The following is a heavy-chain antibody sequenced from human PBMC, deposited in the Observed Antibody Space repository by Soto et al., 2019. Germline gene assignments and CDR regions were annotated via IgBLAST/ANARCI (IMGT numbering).Heavy chain of an antibody. CDR1: GYSFTSYW. Sequence: GESLKISCKGSGYSFTSYWIGWVRQMPGKGLEWMGIIYPGDSDTRYSPSFQGQATISADKSISTAYLQWSSLKASDTAMYYCAKTFSSSYYYYYGMDVWGQGTTVTVSS. CDR2: IYPGDSDT. V-gene: IGHV5-51*01. CDR3: AKTFSSSYYYYYGMDV. D-gene: IGHD6-6*01. J-gene: IGHJ6*02.